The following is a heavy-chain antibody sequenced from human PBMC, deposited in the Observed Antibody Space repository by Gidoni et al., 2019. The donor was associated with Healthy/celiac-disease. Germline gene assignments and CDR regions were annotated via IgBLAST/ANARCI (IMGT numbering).Heavy chain of an antibody. D-gene: IGHD1-26*01. Sequence: PSGFTFSSYDMHWVRQATGKGLEWVSAIGTAGDTYYPGSVKGRFTISRENAKNSLYLQMNSLRAGDTAVYYCARANYLIVGATTGYFDYWGQGTLVTVSS. CDR2: IGTAGDT. CDR3: ARANYLIVGATTGYFDY. V-gene: IGHV3-13*01. CDR1: GFTFSSYD. J-gene: IGHJ4*02.